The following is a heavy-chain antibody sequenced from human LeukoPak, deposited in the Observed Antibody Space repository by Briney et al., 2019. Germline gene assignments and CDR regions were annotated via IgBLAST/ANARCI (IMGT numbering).Heavy chain of an antibody. Sequence: SVKVSCKASGYTFTSYGISWVRQAPGQGLEWMGGIIPIFGTANYAQKFQGRVTITADESTSTAYMELSSLRSEDTAVYYCARGCSSTSCYYYYYMDVWGKGTTVTVSS. J-gene: IGHJ6*03. CDR2: IIPIFGTA. CDR3: ARGCSSTSCYYYYYMDV. V-gene: IGHV1-69*13. D-gene: IGHD2-2*01. CDR1: GYTFTSYG.